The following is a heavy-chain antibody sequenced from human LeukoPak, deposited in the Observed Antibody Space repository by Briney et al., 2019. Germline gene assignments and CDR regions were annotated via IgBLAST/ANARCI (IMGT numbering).Heavy chain of an antibody. V-gene: IGHV4-59*08. CDR2: IYYSGST. CDR1: GDSINNYY. J-gene: IGHJ5*02. D-gene: IGHD3-10*01. CDR3: ARRGYYGSGTYFYSWFDP. Sequence: PSETLSLTCTVSGDSINNYYWSWIRQPPGKGLEWIGYIYYSGSTTYNPSLKSRVTISVDTSKNQFSLKLSSVTAADTAAYYCARRGYYGSGTYFYSWFDPWGQGTLVTVSS.